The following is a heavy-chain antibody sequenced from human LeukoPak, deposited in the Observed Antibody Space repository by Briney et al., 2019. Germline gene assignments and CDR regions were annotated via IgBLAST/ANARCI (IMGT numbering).Heavy chain of an antibody. Sequence: SETLSLTCTVSGGSISGYYWSWVRQPAGKGLEWIGRINNSGSSNYNPSLRSRVTMSVDTSKNQFSLNLSAVTAADTAVYYCASEGGGPRWLDPWGQGTLVTVSS. D-gene: IGHD6-25*01. V-gene: IGHV4-4*07. CDR2: INNSGSS. CDR3: ASEGGGPRWLDP. J-gene: IGHJ5*02. CDR1: GGSISGYY.